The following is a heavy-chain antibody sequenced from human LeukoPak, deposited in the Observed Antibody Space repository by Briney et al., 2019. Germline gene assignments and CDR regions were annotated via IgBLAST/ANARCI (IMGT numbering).Heavy chain of an antibody. D-gene: IGHD2-15*01. CDR2: IKQDGSEK. CDR3: VKNSGGSCYSALDV. J-gene: IGHJ6*04. V-gene: IGHV3-7*03. Sequence: GGSLRLSCAASEFTFSSYWMSWVRQAPGKGLEWVANIKQDGSEKYYVDSVKGRFTISRDNAKNSLYLQMNSLGAGDTALYYCVKNSGGSCYSALDVWGKGTTVTASS. CDR1: EFTFSSYW.